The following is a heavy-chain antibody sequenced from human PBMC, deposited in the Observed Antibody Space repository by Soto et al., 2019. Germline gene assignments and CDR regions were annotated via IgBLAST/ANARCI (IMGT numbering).Heavy chain of an antibody. D-gene: IGHD2-21*02. J-gene: IGHJ3*02. Sequence: QVQLQESGPGLEKASETLSLTCTVSGGSMSGYYWSWIRQPPGKGLEWIGFIYDSGTTNYNPSLKSRGTISIDTSKNQCSLKLTSVTATDTAVYYCARVSHIVVVPAIRGAFDIWGPGTMITVSS. CDR2: IYDSGTT. CDR3: ARVSHIVVVPAIRGAFDI. V-gene: IGHV4-59*01. CDR1: GGSMSGYY.